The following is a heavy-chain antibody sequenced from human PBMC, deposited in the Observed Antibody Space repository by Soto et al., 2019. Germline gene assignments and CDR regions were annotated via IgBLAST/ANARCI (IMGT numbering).Heavy chain of an antibody. Sequence: SETLSLTCAVYGGSFSGYYWSWIRQPPGKGLEWIGEINHSGSTNYNPSLKSRVTISVDTSKNQFSLKLSSVTAADTAVYYCARGTLAAAGTRSSYYYMDVWGKGTTVTVSS. CDR1: GGSFSGYY. J-gene: IGHJ6*03. D-gene: IGHD6-13*01. V-gene: IGHV4-34*01. CDR3: ARGTLAAAGTRSSYYYMDV. CDR2: INHSGST.